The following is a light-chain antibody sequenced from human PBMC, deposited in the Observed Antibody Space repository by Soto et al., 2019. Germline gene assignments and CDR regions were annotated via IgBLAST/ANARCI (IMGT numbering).Light chain of an antibody. CDR3: QQYSNSPLT. V-gene: IGKV3-20*01. CDR1: QSVSSSY. J-gene: IGKJ4*01. CDR2: GAS. Sequence: EIVLTQSPGTLSLSPGERATLSCRASQSVSSSYLAWYQQKPGQAPRLLIYGASSRAAGIPDRFSGSGSGTDFTLTITRLETEDFAVYHCQQYSNSPLTFGGGTKVDIK.